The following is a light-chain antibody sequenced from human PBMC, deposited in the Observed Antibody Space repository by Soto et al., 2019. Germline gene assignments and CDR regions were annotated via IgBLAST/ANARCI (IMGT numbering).Light chain of an antibody. CDR1: QSIRIW. CDR3: QQYNNYRT. Sequence: QVTQSPAKLCASVGDRGTITCRARQSIRIWLAWYQQKPGKAPKLLIYDASILESGVPSRLSVSGSGTEITLPSGILKPDDFATCDSQQYNNYRTVGPGTQVEIK. J-gene: IGKJ4*01. CDR2: DAS. V-gene: IGKV1-5*01.